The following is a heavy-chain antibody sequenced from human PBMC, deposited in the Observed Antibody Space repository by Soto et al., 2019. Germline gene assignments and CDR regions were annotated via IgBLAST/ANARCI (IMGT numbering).Heavy chain of an antibody. Sequence: QVQLVQSGAEVKKPGSSVKVSCKASGGTFSSYTISWVRQAPGQGLEWMGMIIPILGIATYAQKFQGRVTITADKSTSTAYMELSSLRSEDTAVYYCAGIFGDYAYYFDYWGQGTLVTVSS. CDR3: AGIFGDYAYYFDY. CDR1: GGTFSSYT. CDR2: IIPILGIA. J-gene: IGHJ4*02. D-gene: IGHD4-17*01. V-gene: IGHV1-69*02.